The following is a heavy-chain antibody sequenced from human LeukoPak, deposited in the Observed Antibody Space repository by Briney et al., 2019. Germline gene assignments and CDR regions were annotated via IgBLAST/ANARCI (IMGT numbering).Heavy chain of an antibody. CDR1: GGSISSYY. J-gene: IGHJ5*02. V-gene: IGHV4-59*08. Sequence: SETLSLTCTVSGGSISSYYWSWIRQPPGKGLEWIGYIYYSGSTNYNPPLKSRVTISVDTSKNQFSLKLSSGTAADTAVYYCARSYGSGSYTWFDPWGQGTLVTVSS. CDR2: IYYSGST. CDR3: ARSYGSGSYTWFDP. D-gene: IGHD3-10*01.